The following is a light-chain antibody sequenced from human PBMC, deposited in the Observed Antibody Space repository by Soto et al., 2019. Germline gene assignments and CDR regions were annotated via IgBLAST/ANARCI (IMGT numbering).Light chain of an antibody. Sequence: QSALTQPPSASGSPGQSVTISCTGATSDIGGYNYVSWYQQHPGKAPKVIIYEVNKRPSGVPDRFSGSKSANTAFLTVSGLQAEDEADYYCSSYAGSSSVVFGGGTKLTVL. J-gene: IGLJ2*01. V-gene: IGLV2-8*01. CDR3: SSYAGSSSVV. CDR2: EVN. CDR1: TSDIGGYNY.